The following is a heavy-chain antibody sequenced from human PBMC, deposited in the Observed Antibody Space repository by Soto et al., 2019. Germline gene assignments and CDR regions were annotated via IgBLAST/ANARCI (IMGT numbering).Heavy chain of an antibody. Sequence: SETLSLTCAISGDSVSSNSAAWNWIRQSPSRGLEWLGRTYYRSKWYNDYAVSVKSRITINPDTSKNQFSLQLNSVTPEDTAVEYCARDPGSVSYPAWMGFDIWGQGTMFT. CDR2: TYYRSKWYN. CDR1: GDSVSSNSAA. J-gene: IGHJ3*02. D-gene: IGHD3-10*01. CDR3: ARDPGSVSYPAWMGFDI. V-gene: IGHV6-1*01.